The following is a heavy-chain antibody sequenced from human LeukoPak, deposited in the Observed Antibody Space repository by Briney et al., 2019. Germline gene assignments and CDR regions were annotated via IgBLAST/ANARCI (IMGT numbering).Heavy chain of an antibody. Sequence: GESLKISCKGSGYRFTSYWIGWVRQMPGKGLGWMGIIYPGDSDTRYSPSFQGQVTISADKSISTAYLQWSSLKASDTAMYYCARLLGPRFLEWPLDYWGQGTLVTVSS. CDR2: IYPGDSDT. CDR3: ARLLGPRFLEWPLDY. V-gene: IGHV5-51*01. D-gene: IGHD3-3*01. CDR1: GYRFTSYW. J-gene: IGHJ4*02.